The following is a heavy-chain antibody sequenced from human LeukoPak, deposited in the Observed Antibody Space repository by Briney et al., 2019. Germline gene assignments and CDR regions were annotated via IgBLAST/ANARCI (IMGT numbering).Heavy chain of an antibody. D-gene: IGHD3-16*01. V-gene: IGHV3-7*05. CDR1: GFTFSSYW. J-gene: IGHJ5*02. CDR2: IKQDGSGK. CDR3: ARYGGSNWFDP. Sequence: AGGSLRLSCAASGFTFSSYWMSWVRQAPGKGLEWVANIKQDGSGKYYVDSVKGRFTISRDNAKNSLYLQMNSLRAEDTAVYYCARYGGSNWFDPWGQGTLVTVSS.